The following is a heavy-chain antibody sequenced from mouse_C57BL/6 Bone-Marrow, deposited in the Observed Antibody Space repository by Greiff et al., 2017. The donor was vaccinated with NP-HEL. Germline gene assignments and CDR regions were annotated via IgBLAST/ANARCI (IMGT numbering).Heavy chain of an antibody. D-gene: IGHD2-3*01. CDR3: ARGPYDGYY. Sequence: QVQLQQPGAELVKPGASVKMSCKASGYTFTSYWITWVKQRPGQGLEWIGDIYPGSGSTNYNEKFKSKATLTVEQSSSTAYMQLSSLTSEDSAVSYCARGPYDGYYWGRGTTLTVTS. CDR2: IYPGSGST. V-gene: IGHV1-55*01. CDR1: GYTFTSYW. J-gene: IGHJ2*01.